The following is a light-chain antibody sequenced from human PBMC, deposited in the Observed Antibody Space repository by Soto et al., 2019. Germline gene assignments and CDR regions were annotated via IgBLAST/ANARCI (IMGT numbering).Light chain of an antibody. CDR1: QSISSW. J-gene: IGKJ2*01. Sequence: IQLTQSPSSLSASVGDRVTITCRASQSISSWLAWYQQKPGKAPKLLIYAASTLKSGVPSRFSGSGSGTEVILPTSSLQHEDYVVSYCQQYNNWHPYTFGRGTKVDIK. CDR3: QQYNNWHPYT. V-gene: IGKV1-5*03. CDR2: AAS.